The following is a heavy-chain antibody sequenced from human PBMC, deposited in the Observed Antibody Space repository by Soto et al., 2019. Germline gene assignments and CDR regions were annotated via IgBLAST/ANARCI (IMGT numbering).Heavy chain of an antibody. V-gene: IGHV1-69*02. J-gene: IGHJ6*02. D-gene: IGHD3-10*01. Sequence: QVQLVQSGAEVKKPGSSVKVSCKASGGTFSSYTISWVRQAPGQGLEWMGRIIPILGIANYAQKFQGRVTITADKSTSTAYMELSSLRSEDTAVYYCARVFITMVRGVIGDYGMDVWGQGTTVTVSS. CDR1: GGTFSSYT. CDR3: ARVFITMVRGVIGDYGMDV. CDR2: IIPILGIA.